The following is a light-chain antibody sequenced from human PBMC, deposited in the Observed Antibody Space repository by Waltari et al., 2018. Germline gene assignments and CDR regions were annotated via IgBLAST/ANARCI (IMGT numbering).Light chain of an antibody. Sequence: SSVLTQAPSVSVAPGQTATVTCGGDNIGSRSVPWYQQKPGRAPALVVYLDSDRPSGIPERFSGSKSGNAATLTISRVEAGDEADYYCHVWDANTVMFGGGTKLTVL. CDR3: HVWDANTVM. CDR1: NIGSRS. CDR2: LDS. V-gene: IGLV3-21*02. J-gene: IGLJ3*02.